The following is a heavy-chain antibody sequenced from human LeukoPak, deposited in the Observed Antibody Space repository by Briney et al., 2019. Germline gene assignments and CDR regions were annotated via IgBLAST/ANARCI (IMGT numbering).Heavy chain of an antibody. Sequence: PSETLSLTCGVSGGSISRSTDYWSWVRQPPGKGLEWIGSIYFSGNTYYNPSLKSRVTISVDTSKNQFSLKLSSVTAADTAVYYCATGSSRYYYYMDVWGKGTTVTVSS. CDR3: ATGSSRYYYYMDV. J-gene: IGHJ6*03. CDR2: IYFSGNT. D-gene: IGHD3-10*01. V-gene: IGHV4-39*01. CDR1: GGSISRSTDY.